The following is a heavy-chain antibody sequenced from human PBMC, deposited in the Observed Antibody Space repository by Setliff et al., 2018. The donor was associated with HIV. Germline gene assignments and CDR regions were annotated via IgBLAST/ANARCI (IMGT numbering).Heavy chain of an antibody. V-gene: IGHV1-24*01. D-gene: IGHD4-17*01. Sequence: ASVKVSCKASGYTFSDFGISWVRQAPGKGPEWMGGFDPEDNKIVYAQKFQGRVTTTEDTSTDTAYMELSSLRPEDTAVYYCARDGWWRQYDYGIDYWGQGTLVTVSS. J-gene: IGHJ4*02. CDR1: GYTFSDFG. CDR2: FDPEDNKI. CDR3: ARDGWWRQYDYGIDY.